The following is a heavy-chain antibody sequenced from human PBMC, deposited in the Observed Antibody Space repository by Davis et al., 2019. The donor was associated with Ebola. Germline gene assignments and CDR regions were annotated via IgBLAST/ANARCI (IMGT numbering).Heavy chain of an antibody. Sequence: GGSLRLSCAASGFTFSNYAMHWVRQAPGKRLERVTVISYDGSNKYYADSVKGRFTISRDNSKNTLYLQMNSLRAEDTAVYYCARDPSMTTVTNIFDYWGQGSLVTVSS. J-gene: IGHJ4*02. V-gene: IGHV3-30*04. CDR2: ISYDGSNK. CDR1: GFTFSNYA. D-gene: IGHD4-17*01. CDR3: ARDPSMTTVTNIFDY.